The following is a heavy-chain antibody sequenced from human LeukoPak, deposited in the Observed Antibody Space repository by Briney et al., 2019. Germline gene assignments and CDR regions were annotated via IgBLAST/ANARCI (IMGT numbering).Heavy chain of an antibody. J-gene: IGHJ4*02. V-gene: IGHV1-2*02. CDR1: GYTFTGYY. Sequence: ASVKVSCKASGYTFTGYYMHWVRQAPGQGLEWMGWINPNSGSTNYAQKFQGRVTMTRDTSISTAYMELSRLRSDDTAVYYCARDLQLAKAYFDYWGQGTLVTVSS. CDR3: ARDLQLAKAYFDY. D-gene: IGHD3-3*02. CDR2: INPNSGST.